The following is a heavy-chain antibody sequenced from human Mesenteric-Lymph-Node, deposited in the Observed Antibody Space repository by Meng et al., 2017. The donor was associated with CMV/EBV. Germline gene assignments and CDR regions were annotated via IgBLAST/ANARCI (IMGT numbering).Heavy chain of an antibody. V-gene: IGHV3-64*02. CDR3: ARVGGSGSFYYHGMDV. CDR1: GFTFSSYS. CDR2: ISSDGGST. J-gene: IGHJ6*02. D-gene: IGHD3-10*01. Sequence: GESLKISCAASGFTFSSYSMHWVRQAPGKGLEYVSAISSDGGSTMYADSVKGRFTISRDNSKNTLFLQMGSLRTEDMAVYYCARVGGSGSFYYHGMDVWGQGTTVTVSS.